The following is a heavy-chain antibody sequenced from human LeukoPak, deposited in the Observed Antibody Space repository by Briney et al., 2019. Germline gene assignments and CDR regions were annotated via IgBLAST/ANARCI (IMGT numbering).Heavy chain of an antibody. CDR2: IYYSGST. D-gene: IGHD3-22*01. CDR3: ARAYYYDSSGLFDY. CDR1: GGSISSSSYY. V-gene: IGHV4-39*07. J-gene: IGHJ4*02. Sequence: SETLSLTCTVSGGSISSSSYYWGWIRQPPGKGLEWIGSIYYSGSTYYNPSLKSRVTISVDTSKNQFSLKLSSVTAADTAVYYCARAYYYDSSGLFDYWGQGTLVTVSS.